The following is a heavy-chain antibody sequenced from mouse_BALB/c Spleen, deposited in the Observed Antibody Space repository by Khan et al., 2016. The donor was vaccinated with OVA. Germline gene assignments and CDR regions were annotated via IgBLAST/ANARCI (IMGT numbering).Heavy chain of an antibody. J-gene: IGHJ2*01. CDR3: HYVDY. CDR1: GYTFTNYG. Sequence: QVQLKQSGPELKKPGETVKISCKASGYTFTNYGMNWVKQAPGKGLKWMGWINTYTGEPTYADDFKGRFAFSLETSTSTAYLQINNLKNEDTATYFCHYVDYWGQGTTLTVSS. CDR2: INTYTGEP. V-gene: IGHV9-3-1*01.